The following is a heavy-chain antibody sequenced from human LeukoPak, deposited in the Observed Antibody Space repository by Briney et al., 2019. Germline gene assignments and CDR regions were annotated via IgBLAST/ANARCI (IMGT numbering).Heavy chain of an antibody. Sequence: GGSLRLSCAASGFTFSNAWMSWVRQAPGKGLEWVGRIKSKTDGGTTDYAAPVKGRFTISRDDSKNTLYLQVNSLKTEDTAVYYCTTEDQWELDPFDYWGQGTLVTVSS. CDR2: IKSKTDGGTT. D-gene: IGHD1-26*01. V-gene: IGHV3-15*01. CDR1: GFTFSNAW. CDR3: TTEDQWELDPFDY. J-gene: IGHJ4*02.